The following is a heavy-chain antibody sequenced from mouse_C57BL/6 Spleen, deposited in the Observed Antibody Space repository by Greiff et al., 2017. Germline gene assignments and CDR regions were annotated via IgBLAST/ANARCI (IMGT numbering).Heavy chain of an antibody. Sequence: QVQLQQSGAELVKPGASVKLSCKASGYTFTEYTIHWVKQRSGQGLEWIGWFYPGSGSIKYNEKFKDKATLTADKSSSTVYMELSRLTSEDSAVYFCARHEANSPYYYGSSSWFAYWGQGTLVTVSA. J-gene: IGHJ3*01. D-gene: IGHD1-1*01. CDR1: GYTFTEYT. V-gene: IGHV1-62-2*01. CDR3: ARHEANSPYYYGSSSWFAY. CDR2: FYPGSGSI.